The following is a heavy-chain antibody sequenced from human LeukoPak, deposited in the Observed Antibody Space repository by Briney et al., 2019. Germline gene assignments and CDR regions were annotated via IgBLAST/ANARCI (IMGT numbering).Heavy chain of an antibody. D-gene: IGHD2/OR15-2a*01. CDR3: ARKNDFEI. J-gene: IGHJ3*02. V-gene: IGHV4-59*01. Sequence: SETLSLTCTVSGGSITTDHWNWIRHPPGKGLEWIGCIYYSGRTYYNPSLESRVTISVDMSKSQFSLRLTSVTAADTALYYCARKNDFEIWGQGTLVTVSS. CDR2: IYYSGRT. CDR1: GGSITTDH.